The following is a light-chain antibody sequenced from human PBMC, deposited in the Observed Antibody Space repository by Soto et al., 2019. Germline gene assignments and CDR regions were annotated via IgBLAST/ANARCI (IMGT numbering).Light chain of an antibody. CDR2: GAS. J-gene: IGKJ1*01. CDR1: QSVSSNY. CDR3: QQYAASPRT. Sequence: IVLTQSPGTLSLSPRERATLSCRASQSVSSNYLAWYQHRPGQAPRLLIYGASNRAPGIPDRFSGSGSGTDFTLTISRMEPEDFAVYYCQQYAASPRTFGQGTQVEV. V-gene: IGKV3-20*01.